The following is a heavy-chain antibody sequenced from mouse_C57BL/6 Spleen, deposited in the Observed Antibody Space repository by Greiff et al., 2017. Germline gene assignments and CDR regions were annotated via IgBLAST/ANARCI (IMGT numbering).Heavy chain of an antibody. J-gene: IGHJ4*01. CDR1: GYTFTSYW. CDR2: IDPSDSET. V-gene: IGHV1-52*01. Sequence: QVQLQQPGAELVRPGSSVKLSCKASGYTFTSYWMHWVKQRPIQGLEWIGNIDPSDSETHYNQKFKDKATLTVDKYSSTAYMQLSSLTSEDSAVYYCARSEAYYYAMDYWGQGTSVTVSS. CDR3: ARSEAYYYAMDY. D-gene: IGHD2-10*01.